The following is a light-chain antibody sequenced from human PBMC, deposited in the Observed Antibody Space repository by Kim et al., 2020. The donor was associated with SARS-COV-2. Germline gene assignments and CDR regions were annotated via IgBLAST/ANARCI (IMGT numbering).Light chain of an antibody. CDR3: KQYEQWPFT. CDR2: DAS. Sequence: EVVLTQSPATLSVSSGESVTLSCRASQSVHRNLAWYQQKPGQAPSLLIDDASTSATGIPARFSGSGSGTEFTLTISSLQPDDSAVYYCKQYEQWPFTFGGGTKVEIK. J-gene: IGKJ4*01. V-gene: IGKV3-15*01. CDR1: QSVHRN.